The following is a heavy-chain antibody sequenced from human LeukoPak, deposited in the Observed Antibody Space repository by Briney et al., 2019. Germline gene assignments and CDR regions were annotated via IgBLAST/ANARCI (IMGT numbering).Heavy chain of an antibody. J-gene: IGHJ4*02. D-gene: IGHD4-11*01. CDR3: AKAQFLGYSNSYYFDY. Sequence: GGSLRLSCAASGFTFSSYAMSWVRQAPEKGLEWVSAISGSGGSTYYADSVKGRFTISRDNSKNTLYLQMNSLRAEDTAVYYCAKAQFLGYSNSYYFDYWGQGTLVTVSS. CDR1: GFTFSSYA. CDR2: ISGSGGST. V-gene: IGHV3-23*01.